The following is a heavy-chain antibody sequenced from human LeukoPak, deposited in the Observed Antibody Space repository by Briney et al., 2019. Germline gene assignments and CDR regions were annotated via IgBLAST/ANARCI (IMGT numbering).Heavy chain of an antibody. Sequence: SETLSLTCAVYGGSFSGYYWSWIRQPPGKGLEWIGEINHSGSTNYNPSLKSRVTISVDTSKNQFSLKLSSVTAADTAVYYCASLTYNCYYGVDVWGQGTTVTVSS. D-gene: IGHD3-16*01. J-gene: IGHJ6*02. CDR1: GGSFSGYY. V-gene: IGHV4-34*01. CDR2: INHSGST. CDR3: ASLTYNCYYGVDV.